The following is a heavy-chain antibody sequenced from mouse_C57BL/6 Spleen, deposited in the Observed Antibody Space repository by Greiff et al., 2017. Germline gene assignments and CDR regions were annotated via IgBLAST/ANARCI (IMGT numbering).Heavy chain of an antibody. CDR1: GYTFTSYW. CDR2: IDPSDSYT. D-gene: IGHD1-1*01. Sequence: QVQLQQPGAELVMPGASVKLSCKASGYTFTSYWMPWVKQRPGQGLEWIGEIDPSDSYTNYNQTFKGKSTLTVDKSSSTAYMQLSSLTSEDSAVYYCARPLITTVVAPFAYWGQGTLVTVSA. CDR3: ARPLITTVVAPFAY. J-gene: IGHJ3*01. V-gene: IGHV1-69*01.